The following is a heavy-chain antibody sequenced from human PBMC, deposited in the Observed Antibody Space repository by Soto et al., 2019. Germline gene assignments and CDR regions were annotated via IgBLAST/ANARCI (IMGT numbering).Heavy chain of an antibody. Sequence: SGPTLVNPTQTLTLTCSFSGFSLTTLGMSVSWVRQPPGKALEWLALINWEDDKYYSPSLRTRLTISKDTSKNRVLLTMTNLDPVDTATYYCVRGEVPSTMVMYFDYWGQGTLVTVSS. CDR1: GFSLTTLGMS. J-gene: IGHJ4*02. CDR3: VRGEVPSTMVMYFDY. D-gene: IGHD3-10*01. CDR2: INWEDDK. V-gene: IGHV2-70*20.